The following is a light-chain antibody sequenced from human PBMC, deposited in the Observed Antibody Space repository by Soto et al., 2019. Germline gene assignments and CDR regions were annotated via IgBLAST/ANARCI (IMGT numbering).Light chain of an antibody. CDR3: QQYGSSPP. J-gene: IGKJ5*01. CDR1: EILSPTY. Sequence: NMLTQFPGTLSLSPGETATLSCRATEILSPTYIAWYQQKPGQAPRLPIYGASNRATGIPDRFSGSGSGTDFRLTITRLEPEDFAIYYCQQYGSSPPFGQGTRLEVK. CDR2: GAS. V-gene: IGKV3-20*01.